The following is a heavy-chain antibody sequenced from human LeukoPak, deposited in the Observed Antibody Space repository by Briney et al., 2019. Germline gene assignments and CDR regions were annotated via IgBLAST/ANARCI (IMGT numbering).Heavy chain of an antibody. CDR3: ARAIVGATTEMGATHDAFDI. CDR2: INPSGGST. J-gene: IGHJ3*02. CDR1: GYTFTSYY. D-gene: IGHD1-26*01. V-gene: IGHV1-46*01. Sequence: ASVKVSCKASGYTFTSYYMHWVRQAPGQGLEWMGIINPSGGSTSYAQKFQGRVTMTRDMSTSTVYMELSSLRSEDTAVYYCARAIVGATTEMGATHDAFDIWGQGTMVTVSS.